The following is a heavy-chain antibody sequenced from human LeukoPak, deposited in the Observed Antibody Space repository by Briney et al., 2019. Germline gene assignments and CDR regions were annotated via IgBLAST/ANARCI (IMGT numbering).Heavy chain of an antibody. D-gene: IGHD3-22*01. CDR1: GFTFSSYA. Sequence: GGSLRLSCAASGFTFSSYAMHWVRQAPGKGLEWVSYISSSSSTIYYADSVKGRFTISRDNAKNSLYLQMNSLRAEDTAVYYCARGDNNTYYYDSSGYWNWGQGTLVTVSS. CDR3: ARGDNNTYYYDSSGYWN. V-gene: IGHV3-48*01. CDR2: ISSSSSTI. J-gene: IGHJ4*02.